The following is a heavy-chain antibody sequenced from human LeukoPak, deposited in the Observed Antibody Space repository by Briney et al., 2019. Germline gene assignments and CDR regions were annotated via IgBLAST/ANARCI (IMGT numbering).Heavy chain of an antibody. V-gene: IGHV3-7*01. CDR2: IKQDGSET. Sequence: PGGSLRLSCAASGFIFNNYWMSWVRQAPGKGLEWVANIKQDGSETYYVDSVEGRFTISRDNAKNSLFLQMNSLRAEDTAVYYCTREGSYLDAFDFWGQGTMVTVSS. CDR1: GFIFNNYW. D-gene: IGHD3-10*01. CDR3: TREGSYLDAFDF. J-gene: IGHJ3*01.